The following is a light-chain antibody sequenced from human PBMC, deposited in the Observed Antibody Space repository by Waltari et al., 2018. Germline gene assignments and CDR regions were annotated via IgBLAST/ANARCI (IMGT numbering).Light chain of an antibody. V-gene: IGKV1-27*01. CDR1: QGISNY. CDR3: QKYNSASFT. J-gene: IGKJ3*01. Sequence: DIQMTQSPSSLSASVGDRVTITSRASQGISNYLAWYQQKPGKVPKLLIYAASTLQSGVPSRLSGSGSGTNFTLTISSLQPEDVATYYCQKYNSASFTFGPGTKVDIK. CDR2: AAS.